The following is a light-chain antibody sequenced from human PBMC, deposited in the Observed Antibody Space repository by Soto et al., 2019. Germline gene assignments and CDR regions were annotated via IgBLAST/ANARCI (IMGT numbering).Light chain of an antibody. Sequence: EIVLTQSPGTLSLSPGESATLSCRASQSVSSSYLAWYQQKPGQAPRLLIYGASSRATGIPDRFSGSGSGTDFTLTISRLEPEDFGVYYCQQYGNSPFNFGGGTKVDI. CDR2: GAS. J-gene: IGKJ4*01. V-gene: IGKV3-20*01. CDR3: QQYGNSPFN. CDR1: QSVSSSY.